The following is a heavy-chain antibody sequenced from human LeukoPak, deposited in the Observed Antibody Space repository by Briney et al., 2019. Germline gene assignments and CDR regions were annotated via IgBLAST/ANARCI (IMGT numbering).Heavy chain of an antibody. V-gene: IGHV1-69*13. J-gene: IGHJ4*02. D-gene: IGHD3-22*01. CDR2: IIPIFGTA. CDR3: ARDSYYYDSSGYYYY. Sequence: SVKVSCKASGYTFTGYYMHWVRQAPGQGLEWMGGIIPIFGTANYAQKLQGRVTITADESTSTAYMELSSLRSEDTAVYYCARDSYYYDSSGYYYYWGQGTLVTVSS. CDR1: GYTFTGYY.